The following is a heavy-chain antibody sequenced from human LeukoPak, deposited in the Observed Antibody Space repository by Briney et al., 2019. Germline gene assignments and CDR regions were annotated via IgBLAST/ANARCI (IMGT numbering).Heavy chain of an antibody. CDR2: IDYSGKT. D-gene: IGHD5-12*01. J-gene: IGHJ3*01. Sequence: SETLSLTCTVSGGSISGYFWSWIQQPPGRGLEWIGYIDYSGKTTSNPSLASRVIISVDKTKNEFFLRLSSVTAADTALYYCARPAREYSYGDAFHFWGQGTMVTVSS. CDR1: GGSISGYF. V-gene: IGHV4-59*01. CDR3: ARPAREYSYGDAFHF.